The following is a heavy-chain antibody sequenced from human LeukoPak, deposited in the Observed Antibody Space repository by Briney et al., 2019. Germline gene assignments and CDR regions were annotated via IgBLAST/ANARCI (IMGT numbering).Heavy chain of an antibody. Sequence: NPSETLSLTCTVSGGSISSYYWSWIRQPPGKGLEWIGYIYYSGSTNYNPSLKSRVTISVDTSKNQFSLKLSSVTAADTAVYYCARDHSSGWLDYWGQGTLVTVSS. CDR3: ARDHSSGWLDY. V-gene: IGHV4-59*01. D-gene: IGHD6-19*01. CDR1: GGSISSYY. CDR2: IYYSGST. J-gene: IGHJ4*02.